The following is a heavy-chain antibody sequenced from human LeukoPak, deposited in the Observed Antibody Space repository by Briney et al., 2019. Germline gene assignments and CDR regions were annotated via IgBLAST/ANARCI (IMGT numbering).Heavy chain of an antibody. CDR1: GFTFSRFG. CDR3: AKDSWSGQPTSDYFDY. V-gene: IGHV3-33*05. CDR2: ITYDGSNK. J-gene: IGHJ4*02. Sequence: GSRRLAWEASGFTFSRFGMQWVRPAAGKWLEWEAVITYDGSNKYYADSVKGRFTTSRENSRNTLYLQMNSLRAEDTAVYYCAKDSWSGQPTSDYFDYWGQGTLVTVSS. D-gene: IGHD3-3*01.